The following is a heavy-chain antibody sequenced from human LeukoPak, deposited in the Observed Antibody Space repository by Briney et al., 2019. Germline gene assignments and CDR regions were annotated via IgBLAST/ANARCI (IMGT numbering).Heavy chain of an antibody. V-gene: IGHV3-9*01. D-gene: IGHD6-19*01. CDR2: ISWNSGSI. J-gene: IGHJ3*02. CDR3: AKDAGYSSGWTPYAFDI. CDR1: GFTFDDYA. Sequence: TGGSLRLSCAASGFTFDDYAMHWVRQAPGKGLEWVSGISWNSGSIGCADSVKGRFTISRGNAKNSLYLQMNSLRAEDTALYYCAKDAGYSSGWTPYAFDIWGQGTMVTVSS.